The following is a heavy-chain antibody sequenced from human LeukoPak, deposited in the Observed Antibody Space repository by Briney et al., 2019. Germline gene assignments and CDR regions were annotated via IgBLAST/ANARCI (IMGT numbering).Heavy chain of an antibody. V-gene: IGHV4-34*01. CDR2: INHSGST. CDR3: ARGDIVATKYGGYYYMDV. D-gene: IGHD5-12*01. J-gene: IGHJ6*03. CDR1: GGSFSGYY. Sequence: SETLSLTCAVYGGSFSGYYWSWIRQPPGKGLEWIGEINHSGSTNYNPSLKSRVTISVDTSKNQFSLKLSSVTAADTAVYYCARGDIVATKYGGYYYMDVWGKGTTVTVSS.